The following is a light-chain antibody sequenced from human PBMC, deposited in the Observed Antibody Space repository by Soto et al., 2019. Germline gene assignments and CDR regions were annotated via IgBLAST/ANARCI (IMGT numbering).Light chain of an antibody. Sequence: EVVMTQSPAPLSVSPGERATLSCRASQSVGTNLAWYQQKPGQAPRLLIYGASIRAVGIPARFSGSGSATEFTLTISSLQSEDFATYYCQQSYSIPWTFGQGTNVEIK. V-gene: IGKV3-15*01. CDR1: QSVGTN. CDR2: GAS. J-gene: IGKJ1*01. CDR3: QQSYSIPWT.